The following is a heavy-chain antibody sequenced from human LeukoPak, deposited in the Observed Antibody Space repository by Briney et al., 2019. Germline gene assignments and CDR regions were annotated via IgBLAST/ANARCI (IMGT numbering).Heavy chain of an antibody. CDR2: INPNSGGT. Sequence: GASVKVSCKASGYTFTGYYMHWVRQAPGQGLEWMGWINPNSGGTNYAQKFQGRVTMTRDTSISTAYMELSRLRSDDTAVYYCAGDTYDFWSGYAFDYWGQGTLVTVSS. D-gene: IGHD3-3*01. CDR1: GYTFTGYY. V-gene: IGHV1-2*02. J-gene: IGHJ4*02. CDR3: AGDTYDFWSGYAFDY.